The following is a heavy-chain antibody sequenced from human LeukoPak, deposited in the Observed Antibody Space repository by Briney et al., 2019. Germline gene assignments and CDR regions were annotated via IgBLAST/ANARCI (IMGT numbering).Heavy chain of an antibody. CDR2: INSDESST. Sequence: PGGSPRLSSEAPGLTFSSYWMHWVGQAPGKGLVWVSRINSDESSTIYADSVKGRFTISRDNAKKPLYLQMDSLRAEDTAVYYCARDRQGHGLDYWGQGTLVTVSS. CDR1: GLTFSSYW. CDR3: ARDRQGHGLDY. J-gene: IGHJ4*02. V-gene: IGHV3-74*01.